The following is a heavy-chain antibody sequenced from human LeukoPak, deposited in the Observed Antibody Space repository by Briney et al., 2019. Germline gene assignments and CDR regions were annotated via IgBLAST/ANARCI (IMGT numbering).Heavy chain of an antibody. J-gene: IGHJ4*02. Sequence: PGGSLRLSCTASGFTFSSYSLNWVRQAPGKGLEWVSSVSTGSNYIYYADSVKGRFTISRDNDKNSLYLQMNSLRVEDTAVYYCARAYYYDSSATPDYWGQGTLVTVSS. CDR1: GFTFSSYS. V-gene: IGHV3-21*01. D-gene: IGHD3-22*01. CDR3: ARAYYYDSSATPDY. CDR2: VSTGSNYI.